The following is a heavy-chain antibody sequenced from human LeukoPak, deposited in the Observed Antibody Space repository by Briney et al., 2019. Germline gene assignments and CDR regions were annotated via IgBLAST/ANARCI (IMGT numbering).Heavy chain of an antibody. CDR3: TTYTVGATTSHFDY. Sequence: GGSLRPSCAASGFTFSNAWMKSKTDGGTPDYAAPVKGRFTISRDDSKNTLYLQMNSLKTEDTAVYYCTTYTVGATTSHFDYWGQGTLVTVSS. D-gene: IGHD1-26*01. CDR2: SKTDGGTP. CDR1: GFTFSNAW. J-gene: IGHJ4*02. V-gene: IGHV3-15*01.